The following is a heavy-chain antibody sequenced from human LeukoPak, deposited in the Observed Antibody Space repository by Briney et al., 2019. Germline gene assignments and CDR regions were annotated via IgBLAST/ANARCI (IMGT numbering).Heavy chain of an antibody. Sequence: PGGSLRLSCAASGFTFSSYAMSWVRQAPGKGLEWVSAISGSGGSTYYADSVKGRFTISRDNSKNTLYLQMNSLRAEDTAVYYCAKDRSNSSGYYSKFDYWGQGTLVTVSS. CDR3: AKDRSNSSGYYSKFDY. CDR1: GFTFSSYA. J-gene: IGHJ4*02. V-gene: IGHV3-23*01. CDR2: ISGSGGST. D-gene: IGHD3-22*01.